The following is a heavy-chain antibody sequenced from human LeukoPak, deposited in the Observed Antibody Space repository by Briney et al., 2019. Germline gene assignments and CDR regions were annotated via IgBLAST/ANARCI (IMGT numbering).Heavy chain of an antibody. CDR2: ISGSGGST. V-gene: IGHV3-23*01. CDR3: ATYYDFWSGYWAYFDY. D-gene: IGHD3-3*01. J-gene: IGHJ4*02. CDR1: GFTFSSYG. Sequence: PGGSLRLSCAASGFTFSSYGMHWVRQAPGKGLEWVSAISGSGGSTYYADSVKGRFTISRDNSKNTLYLQMNSLRAEDTAVYYCATYYDFWSGYWAYFDYWGQGTLVTVSS.